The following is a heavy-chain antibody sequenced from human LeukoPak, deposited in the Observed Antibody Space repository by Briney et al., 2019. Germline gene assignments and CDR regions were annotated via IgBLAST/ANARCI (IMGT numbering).Heavy chain of an antibody. CDR3: AKAYHDSGCLIDY. J-gene: IGHJ4*02. Sequence: GGSLRLSCAASGITFSSYAMTWVRQAPGKGLEWVASIRNNGATTDYADSVKGRFSISRDNSKNTLHLQMSSLRAEDTAVYYCAKAYHDSGCLIDYWGQGTLVTVSS. CDR2: IRNNGATT. D-gene: IGHD6-19*01. V-gene: IGHV3-23*01. CDR1: GITFSSYA.